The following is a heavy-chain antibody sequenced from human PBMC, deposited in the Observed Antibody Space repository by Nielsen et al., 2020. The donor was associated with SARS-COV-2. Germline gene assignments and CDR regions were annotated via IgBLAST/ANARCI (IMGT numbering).Heavy chain of an antibody. Sequence: GESLKISCAASGFTFSSYSMNWVRQAPGKGLEWVSYISSSSSTIYYADSVKGRFTISRDNAKNSLYLQMNSLRAEDTAVYYCARDSSGWNALTTYYYYGMDVWGQGTTVTVSS. CDR2: ISSSSSTI. V-gene: IGHV3-48*01. CDR1: GFTFSSYS. CDR3: ARDSSGWNALTTYYYYGMDV. J-gene: IGHJ6*02. D-gene: IGHD6-19*01.